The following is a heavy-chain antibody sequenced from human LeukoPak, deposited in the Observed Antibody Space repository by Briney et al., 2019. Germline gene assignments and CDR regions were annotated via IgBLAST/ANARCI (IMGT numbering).Heavy chain of an antibody. CDR2: IGSSGGNI. D-gene: IGHD2-21*02. CDR1: GLSFSNYT. CDR3: VRYYYSDRFDV. Sequence: GGSLRLSCAASGLSFSNYTMYWVRQAPGKGLEWVSAIGSSGGNIFYTDSVKGRFTISRDNSKNTLYLHMSSLRADDTAIYYSVRYYYSDRFDVWGQGTLVTVSS. J-gene: IGHJ4*02. V-gene: IGHV3-23*01.